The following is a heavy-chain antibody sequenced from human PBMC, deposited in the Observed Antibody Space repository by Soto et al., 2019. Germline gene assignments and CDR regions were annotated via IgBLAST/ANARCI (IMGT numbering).Heavy chain of an antibody. D-gene: IGHD2-2*01. CDR1: GFTFSSYS. V-gene: IGHV3-21*01. Sequence: GGSLRLSCAASGFTFSSYSMNWVRQAPGRGLEWVSSISSSSYIYYADSVKGRFTISRDNAKNSLYLQMNSLRAEDTAVYYCARDRSSSEVVPADNVLDYWGQGTLVTVSS. J-gene: IGHJ4*02. CDR3: ARDRSSSEVVPADNVLDY. CDR2: ISSSSYI.